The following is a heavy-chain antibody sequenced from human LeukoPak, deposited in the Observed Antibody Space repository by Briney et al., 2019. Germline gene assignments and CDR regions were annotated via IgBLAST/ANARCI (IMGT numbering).Heavy chain of an antibody. V-gene: IGHV3-53*01. CDR2: IYTGGNT. J-gene: IGHJ4*02. D-gene: IGHD4-17*01. CDR1: GFSFSSYS. Sequence: GGSLRLSCAASGFSFSSYSMNWVRLAPGKGLEWVSIIYTGGNTYYADSVKGRFTISRDISKNTLYLQMNSLRAEDTAVYYCARGTVTAPDYWGQGTLVTVSS. CDR3: ARGTVTAPDY.